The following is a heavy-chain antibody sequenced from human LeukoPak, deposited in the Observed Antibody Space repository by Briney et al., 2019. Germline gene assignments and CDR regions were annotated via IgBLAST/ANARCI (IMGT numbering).Heavy chain of an antibody. CDR2: IRSSSET. D-gene: IGHD5-12*01. CDR3: ARDAGNSGYGCDL. CDR1: GFIFSQYS. V-gene: IGHV3-48*01. Sequence: GGSLRPSCAASGFIFSQYSMNWVRQAPGKGLEWVSHIRSSSETFYADSVKGRFTISRDNARNSLYLQMNNLRGEDTAIYYCARDAGNSGYGCDLWGQGTLVTVSS. J-gene: IGHJ5*02.